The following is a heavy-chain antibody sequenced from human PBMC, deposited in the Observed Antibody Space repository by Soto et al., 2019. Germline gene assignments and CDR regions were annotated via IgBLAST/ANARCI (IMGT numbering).Heavy chain of an antibody. CDR1: GFAFDTYG. V-gene: IGHV3-30*18. CDR2: MSYDGSKI. Sequence: GGSLGLSCEASGFAFDTYGMHWIRQGAGQGLEWVATMSYDGSKIYYRDSVRGRFSISRDDSKRTLYLQINSLRAEDTAVYYCAKDRDPYYYYYLMDVWGQGTTVTVSS. CDR3: AKDRDPYYYYYLMDV. J-gene: IGHJ6*02.